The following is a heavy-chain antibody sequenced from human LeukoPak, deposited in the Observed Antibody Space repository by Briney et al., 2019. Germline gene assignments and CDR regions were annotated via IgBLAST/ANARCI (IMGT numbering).Heavy chain of an antibody. J-gene: IGHJ5*02. Sequence: GGSLRLSCGTSGFTFSSYAMSWVRQAPGKGLEWVSAISGSGGSTYYADSVKGRFTISRDNSKNTLYLQMNSLRAEDTAVYYCAKARTLGYCSGGSCLMTWGQGTLVTVSS. D-gene: IGHD2-15*01. CDR2: ISGSGGST. CDR1: GFTFSSYA. CDR3: AKARTLGYCSGGSCLMT. V-gene: IGHV3-23*01.